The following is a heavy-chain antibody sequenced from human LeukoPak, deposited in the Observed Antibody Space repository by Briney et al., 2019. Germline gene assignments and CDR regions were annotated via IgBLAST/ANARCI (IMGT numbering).Heavy chain of an antibody. V-gene: IGHV3-21*01. J-gene: IGHJ4*02. CDR3: ASSWGSSWYLDY. CDR1: GFTFSSYS. Sequence: PGGSLRLSCAASGFTFSSYSMNWVRQAPGKGLEWVSSISGSSSYIYYADSVKGRFTISRDNAKNSLYLQMNSLRAEDTALYYCASSWGSSWYLDYWGQGTLATVSS. D-gene: IGHD6-13*01. CDR2: ISGSSSYI.